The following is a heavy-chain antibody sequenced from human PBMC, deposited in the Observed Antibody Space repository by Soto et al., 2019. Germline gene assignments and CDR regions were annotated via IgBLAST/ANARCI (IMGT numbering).Heavy chain of an antibody. D-gene: IGHD3-10*01. CDR3: ARAGYGSGSYWVDY. Sequence: QVQLVQSGAEVKKPGSSVKVSCKASGGTFSSYTISWVRQAPGQGLEWMGRIIPILGIANYAQKFQGRVTITADKSPSTAYMELSSLRSEDTAVYYCARAGYGSGSYWVDYWGQGTLVTVSS. CDR1: GGTFSSYT. CDR2: IIPILGIA. V-gene: IGHV1-69*02. J-gene: IGHJ4*02.